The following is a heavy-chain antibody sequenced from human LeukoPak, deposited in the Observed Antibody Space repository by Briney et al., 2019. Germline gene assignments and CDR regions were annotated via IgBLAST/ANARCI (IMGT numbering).Heavy chain of an antibody. CDR1: GFTFSTYA. CDR3: TRDIGRLRGDAFDF. V-gene: IGHV3-64*01. CDR2: ISGNGRST. Sequence: GGSLRLSCTASGFTFSTYATHWVRQAPGKGLEYVSGISGNGRSTFYGSSVKGRFTVSRDNSKDTLYLQIGSLRAEDMAVYYCTRDIGRLRGDAFDFWGQGTMVTVSS. J-gene: IGHJ3*01. D-gene: IGHD2-15*01.